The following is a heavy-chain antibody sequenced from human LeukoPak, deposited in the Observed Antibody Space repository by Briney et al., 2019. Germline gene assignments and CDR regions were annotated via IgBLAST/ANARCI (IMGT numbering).Heavy chain of an antibody. CDR3: AKDLSTYFDY. Sequence: GRSLRLSCAASGFTFSSYGMHWVRQAPGKGLEWVAVISYDGSNKYYADSMKGRFTISRDNSKNTLYLQMNSLRAEDTAVYYCAKDLSTYFDYWGQGTLVTVSS. V-gene: IGHV3-30*18. CDR1: GFTFSSYG. J-gene: IGHJ4*02. CDR2: ISYDGSNK. D-gene: IGHD5/OR15-5a*01.